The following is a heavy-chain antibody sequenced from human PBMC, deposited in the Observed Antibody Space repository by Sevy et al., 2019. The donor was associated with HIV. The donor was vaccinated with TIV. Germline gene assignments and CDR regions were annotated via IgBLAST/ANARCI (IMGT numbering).Heavy chain of an antibody. V-gene: IGHV3-21*04. D-gene: IGHD2-2*01. Sequence: GGSLRLSCAASGFTFSSYSMNWVRQAPGKGLEWVSSISSSSSYIYYANPVKGRFTISRDNAKNSLYLQMNSLRAEDTAVYYCAKVRVHYCSSTSCTDFDYWGQGTLVTVSS. CDR1: GFTFSSYS. J-gene: IGHJ4*02. CDR2: ISSSSSYI. CDR3: AKVRVHYCSSTSCTDFDY.